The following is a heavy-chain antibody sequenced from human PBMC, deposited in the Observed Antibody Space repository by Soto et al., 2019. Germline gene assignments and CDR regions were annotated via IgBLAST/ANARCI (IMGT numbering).Heavy chain of an antibody. CDR3: ATWHVREQADEI. Sequence: EGSLRLSCAASGFTVSGKKYLAWVRQAPGKGLEWVSALYDVDGTFYADSVKGRFTTSGDSSRTIVYIQMNSLRPDDTAVYYCATWHVREQADEISGQGTAVSV. CDR2: LYDVDGT. J-gene: IGHJ3*02. V-gene: IGHV3-53*01. D-gene: IGHD1-1*01. CDR1: GFTVSGKKY.